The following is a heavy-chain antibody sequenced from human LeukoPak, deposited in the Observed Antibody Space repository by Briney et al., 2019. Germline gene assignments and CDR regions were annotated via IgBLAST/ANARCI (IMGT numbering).Heavy chain of an antibody. D-gene: IGHD6-19*01. CDR1: GFTVSSNY. CDR3: TKEDTNGWHLDY. Sequence: PGGSLRLSCAASGFTVSSNYMSWVRQAPGKGLEWVSIIYSGGTTYYADSVKGRFTISRDNSKNTVYLQMDSLRAEDTALYYCTKEDTNGWHLDYWGQGTLVTVSS. V-gene: IGHV3-53*01. CDR2: IYSGGTT. J-gene: IGHJ4*02.